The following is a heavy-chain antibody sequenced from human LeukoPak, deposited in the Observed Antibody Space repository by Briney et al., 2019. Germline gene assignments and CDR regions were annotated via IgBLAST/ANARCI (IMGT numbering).Heavy chain of an antibody. V-gene: IGHV1-8*01. CDR1: GYTFTSYD. D-gene: IGHD3-10*01. J-gene: IGHJ3*02. CDR3: AREPWEMYGSGSYYNGDAFDI. Sequence: ASVKVSCKASGYTFTSYDINWVRQATGQGLEWMGWMNPNSGNTGYAQKFQGRVTMTRNTSISTAYMELSSLRSEDTAVYYCAREPWEMYGSGSYYNGDAFDIWGQGTMVTVSS. CDR2: MNPNSGNT.